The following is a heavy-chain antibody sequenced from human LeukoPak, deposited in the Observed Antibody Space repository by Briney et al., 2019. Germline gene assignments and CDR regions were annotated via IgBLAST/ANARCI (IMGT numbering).Heavy chain of an antibody. CDR3: AKEGRMSMTAVVYVDY. CDR1: GFTFSSYA. V-gene: IGHV3-23*01. Sequence: GGSLRLSCAASGFTFSSYAMSWVRQAPGKGLEWVSAIRGSGGSTYYADSVKGRFTISRDNSKNTLYLQMNSLRAEDTAVHYCAKEGRMSMTAVVYVDYWGQGTLVTVSS. CDR2: IRGSGGST. J-gene: IGHJ4*02. D-gene: IGHD3-22*01.